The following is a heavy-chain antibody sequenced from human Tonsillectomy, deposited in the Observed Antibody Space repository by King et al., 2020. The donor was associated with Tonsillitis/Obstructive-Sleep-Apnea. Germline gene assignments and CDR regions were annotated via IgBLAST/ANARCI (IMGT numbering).Heavy chain of an antibody. J-gene: IGHJ4*02. D-gene: IGHD2-2*01. CDR1: GGSISSYY. Sequence: QLQESGPGLVKPSETLSLTCTVSGGSISSYYWSWIRQPPGKGLEWIGYIYYSGSTNYNPSLKCRVTISLETSKNQFSLKLSSVTAADTAVYYCAREVTSCSSTSCHDFDYWGQGTLVTVSS. CDR2: IYYSGST. CDR3: AREVTSCSSTSCHDFDY. V-gene: IGHV4-59*01.